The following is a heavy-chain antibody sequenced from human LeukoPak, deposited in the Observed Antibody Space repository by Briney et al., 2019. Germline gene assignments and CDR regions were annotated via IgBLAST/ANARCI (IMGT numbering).Heavy chain of an antibody. Sequence: SETLSLTCTVSGGSISSSSYYWGWIRQPPGKGLEWIGYIYYSGSTNYNPSLKSRVTISVDTSKNQFSLKLSSVTAADTAVYYCARVGVTIGTIDYWGQGTLVTVSS. CDR3: ARVGVTIGTIDY. D-gene: IGHD1-1*01. CDR1: GGSISSSSYY. J-gene: IGHJ4*02. V-gene: IGHV4-61*05. CDR2: IYYSGST.